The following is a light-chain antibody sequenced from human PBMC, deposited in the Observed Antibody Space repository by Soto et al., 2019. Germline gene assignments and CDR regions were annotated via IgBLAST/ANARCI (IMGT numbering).Light chain of an antibody. J-gene: IGLJ1*01. CDR3: GTWDSSLSAGRYV. Sequence: QSVLTQPPSVSATPGQKFTISCSGSSANIGNNYVSWYQQLPGTAPKLLIYENNKRPSGIPDRFSGSKSGTSATLGITGLQTGDEADYYCGTWDSSLSAGRYVFGTGTKLTVL. CDR1: SANIGNNY. V-gene: IGLV1-51*02. CDR2: ENN.